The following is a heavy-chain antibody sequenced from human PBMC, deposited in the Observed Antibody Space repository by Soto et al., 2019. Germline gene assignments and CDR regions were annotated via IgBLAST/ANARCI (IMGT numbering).Heavy chain of an antibody. D-gene: IGHD6-13*01. CDR3: PSIAGPGTSHFDF. CDR2: IYYSGNT. Sequence: SETLSLTCTVSGGSLGSSRYYWGWIRQSPGKGLEWIGNIYYSGNTFYNPSLKSRVTISVDTSKNQFYLHLSSVTAADTAIFYCPSIAGPGTSHFDFWGKGPLVTVSS. J-gene: IGHJ4*02. CDR1: GGSLGSSRYY. V-gene: IGHV4-39*01.